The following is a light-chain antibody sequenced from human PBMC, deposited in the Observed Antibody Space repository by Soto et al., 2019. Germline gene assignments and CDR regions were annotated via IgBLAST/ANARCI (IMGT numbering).Light chain of an antibody. CDR1: QSVRSN. J-gene: IGKJ5*01. Sequence: EILFTQSPGTLSLSPGERATLSCRASQSVRSNYLAWYQQKPGQAPRLIIYGASTRANGIPARFSGSGSGTEFTLSLSSLQSEDSAVYYCQQYNNWHPITFGQGTRLEI. V-gene: IGKV3D-15*01. CDR2: GAS. CDR3: QQYNNWHPIT.